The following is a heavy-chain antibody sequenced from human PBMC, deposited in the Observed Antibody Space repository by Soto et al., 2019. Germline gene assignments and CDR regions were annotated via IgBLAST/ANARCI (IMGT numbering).Heavy chain of an antibody. Sequence: EVQLLESGGGLVQPGGSLRLSCAASGFTFSSYAMSWVRQAPGKGLEWVSGISSSGGSTYYADSVKGRFTISRDNSKNTVFLRLNRPRDEDTAVYYCMRPAPRGRHYFYFGMDVWGQGTTVTVSS. CDR2: ISSSGGST. J-gene: IGHJ6*02. V-gene: IGHV3-23*01. D-gene: IGHD3-10*01. CDR3: MRPAPRGRHYFYFGMDV. CDR1: GFTFSSYA.